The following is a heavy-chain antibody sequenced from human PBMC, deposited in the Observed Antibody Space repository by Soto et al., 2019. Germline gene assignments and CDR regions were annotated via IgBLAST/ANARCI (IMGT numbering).Heavy chain of an antibody. V-gene: IGHV3-21*04. CDR2: ISSSNSYI. J-gene: IGHJ4*02. Sequence: GGSLRLSCAASGFTFSSYSMNWVRQAPGKGLEWVSSISSSNSYIYYADSVKGRFTISRDNAKNTLYLQMNSLRAEDTAVYYCAKGGSSGWYNYFDYWGQGTLVTVSS. CDR3: AKGGSSGWYNYFDY. CDR1: GFTFSSYS. D-gene: IGHD6-19*01.